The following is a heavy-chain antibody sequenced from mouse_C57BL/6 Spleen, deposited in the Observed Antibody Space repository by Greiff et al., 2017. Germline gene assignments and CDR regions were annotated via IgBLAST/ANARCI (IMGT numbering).Heavy chain of an antibody. Sequence: QVQLQQSGAELVKPGASVKMSCKASGYTFTSYWITWVKQRPGQGLEWIGDIYPGSGSTNYNEKFKSKATLTVDTSSSTAYMQLSSLTSEDSAVYYCARKGVVATRAMDYWGQGTSVTVSS. CDR3: ARKGVVATRAMDY. V-gene: IGHV1-55*01. CDR1: GYTFTSYW. CDR2: IYPGSGST. J-gene: IGHJ4*01. D-gene: IGHD1-1*01.